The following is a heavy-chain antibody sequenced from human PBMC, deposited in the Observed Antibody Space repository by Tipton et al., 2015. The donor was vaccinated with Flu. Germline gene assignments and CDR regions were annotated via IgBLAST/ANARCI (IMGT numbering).Heavy chain of an antibody. CDR2: FYDGGST. CDR3: ARGSGCSSAFE. Sequence: TLSLTCSVSGGSISRSSSYWGWIRQPPGKGLEWIGSFYDGGSTYYNASLKSRVTISVDTSNNQFSLKLSFVTAADTAVYFCARGSGCSSAFEWGQGTKVTVSS. CDR1: GGSISRSSSY. D-gene: IGHD1-26*01. V-gene: IGHV4-39*07. J-gene: IGHJ3*01.